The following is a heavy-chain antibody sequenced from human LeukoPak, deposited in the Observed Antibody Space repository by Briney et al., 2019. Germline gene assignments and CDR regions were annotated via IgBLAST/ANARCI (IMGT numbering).Heavy chain of an antibody. CDR1: GFTFSSYW. J-gene: IGHJ4*02. CDR2: INSDGSST. D-gene: IGHD4-17*01. Sequence: GGSLRLPCAASGFTFSSYWMHWVRQVPGKGLVWVSHINSDGSSTSYADSVKGRFTISRDNAKNTLYLQMNSLRAEDTAVYYCARDPPYGDYDYWAQGALVTVSS. CDR3: ARDPPYGDYDY. V-gene: IGHV3-74*01.